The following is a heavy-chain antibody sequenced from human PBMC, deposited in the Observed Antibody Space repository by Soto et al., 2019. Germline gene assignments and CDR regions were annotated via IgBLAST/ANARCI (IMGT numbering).Heavy chain of an antibody. Sequence: LSLTCTVAGGSISSYYWSWIRQPPGKGLEWIGYIYYSGSTNYNPSLKSRVTISVDTSKNQFSLKLSSVTAADTAVYYCASSSRIAARRFDYWGKGTLVTVSS. CDR2: IYYSGST. CDR1: GGSISSYY. CDR3: ASSSRIAARRFDY. V-gene: IGHV4-59*01. D-gene: IGHD6-6*01. J-gene: IGHJ4*02.